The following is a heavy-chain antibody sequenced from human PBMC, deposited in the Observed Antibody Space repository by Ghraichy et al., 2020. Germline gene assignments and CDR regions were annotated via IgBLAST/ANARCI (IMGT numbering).Heavy chain of an antibody. CDR1: GFTFSSYA. Sequence: GGPLRLSCAASGFTFSSYAMSWVRQAPGKGLEWVSAISGSGGSTYYADSVKGRFTISRDNSKNTLYLQMNSLRAEDTAVYYCAKDWDNGYSSGWPQFDYWGQGTLVTVSS. D-gene: IGHD6-19*01. V-gene: IGHV3-23*01. J-gene: IGHJ4*02. CDR2: ISGSGGST. CDR3: AKDWDNGYSSGWPQFDY.